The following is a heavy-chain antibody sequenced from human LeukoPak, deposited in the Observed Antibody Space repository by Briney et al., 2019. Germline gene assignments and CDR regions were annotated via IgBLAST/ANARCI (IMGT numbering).Heavy chain of an antibody. V-gene: IGHV3-7*03. CDR1: GFTFSTYW. CDR2: IKQDGSKK. CDR3: ARYDSGWTEDYYYGMDV. D-gene: IGHD6-19*01. J-gene: IGHJ6*02. Sequence: GGSLRLSCAASGFTFSTYWMSWVRQGPGKGLEWVANIKQDGSKKYYVDSVKGRFTISRDNAKNSLYLQMNSLRAEDTAVYYCARYDSGWTEDYYYGMDVWSQGTTVTVSS.